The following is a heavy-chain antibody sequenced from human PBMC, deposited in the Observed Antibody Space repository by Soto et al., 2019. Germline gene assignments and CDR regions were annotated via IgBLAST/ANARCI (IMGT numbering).Heavy chain of an antibody. D-gene: IGHD3-16*01. Sequence: GGSLRLSCGASGFTFRSYGMHWVRQAPGKGLEWVAVISDDGSNKYYADSVKGRSTISRDNSKNTLYLQMNSLRAEDTAVYYCAKDKDDFVWGSYDSWGQGIPVTVSS. CDR2: ISDDGSNK. J-gene: IGHJ5*01. V-gene: IGHV3-30*18. CDR3: AKDKDDFVWGSYDS. CDR1: GFTFRSYG.